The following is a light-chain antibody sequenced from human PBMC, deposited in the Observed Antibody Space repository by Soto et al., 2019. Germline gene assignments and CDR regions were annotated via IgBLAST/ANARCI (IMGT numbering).Light chain of an antibody. J-gene: IGKJ1*01. CDR1: QSINNW. CDR2: DAS. Sequence: DIQMTQSPSTLSASVGDRVTITCRASQSINNWLAWYQQKPGKAPKLLIYDASSLESGVPSRFSGSGSGTEFTLTISSLQVDDFATYHCQHYDLYWTFGQGTKVEIK. CDR3: QHYDLYWT. V-gene: IGKV1-5*01.